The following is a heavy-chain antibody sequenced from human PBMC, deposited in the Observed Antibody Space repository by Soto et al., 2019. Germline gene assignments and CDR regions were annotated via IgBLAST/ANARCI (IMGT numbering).Heavy chain of an antibody. CDR1: GGSISSSSYY. D-gene: IGHD1-20*01. J-gene: IGHJ4*02. CDR2: IYYSGYT. CDR3: ARDNNAARGVAADY. Sequence: QVQLQESGPGLVTPSQTLSLTCSVSGGSISSSSYYWSWIRQPPGKGLEWIGYIYYSGYTYYNPSLESRVSMSRDTSKNQFSLKLTSVTAADTAVYFCARDNNAARGVAADYWGQGTLVTVSS. V-gene: IGHV4-31*03.